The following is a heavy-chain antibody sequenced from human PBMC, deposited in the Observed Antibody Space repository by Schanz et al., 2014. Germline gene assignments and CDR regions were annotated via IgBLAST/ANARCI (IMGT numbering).Heavy chain of an antibody. J-gene: IGHJ6*02. CDR1: GFTFDDYA. V-gene: IGHV3-9*01. CDR2: ISWNSGSI. D-gene: IGHD3-16*01. Sequence: EVQLVESGGAVVQPGGSLRLSCAASGFTFDDYAMHWVRQAPGKGLEWVSGISWNSGSIGYADSVKGRFTISRDDAKNSLYLQMNSLRAEDTALYYCAKDRQNRVNRVGYYYGMDVWGQGTTVTVSS. CDR3: AKDRQNRVNRVGYYYGMDV.